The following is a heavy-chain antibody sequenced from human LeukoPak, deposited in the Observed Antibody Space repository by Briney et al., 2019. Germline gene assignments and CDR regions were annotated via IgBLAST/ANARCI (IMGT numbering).Heavy chain of an antibody. CDR2: INHSGST. Sequence: PSETLSLTCAVYGGSFSGYYWSWIRQPPGKGLEWIGEINHSGSTNYNPSLKSRVTISVDTSKNQFSLKLSSVTAADTAVYYCARRSYSSSYYYYYYMDVWGKGTTVTVSS. CDR3: ARRSYSSSYYYYYYMDV. J-gene: IGHJ6*03. V-gene: IGHV4-34*01. D-gene: IGHD6-6*01. CDR1: GGSFSGYY.